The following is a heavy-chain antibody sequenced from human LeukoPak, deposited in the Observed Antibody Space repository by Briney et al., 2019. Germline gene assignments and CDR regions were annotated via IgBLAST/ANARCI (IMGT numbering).Heavy chain of an antibody. V-gene: IGHV3-11*04. Sequence: GGSLRLSCAASGFTFSDYYMSWIRQAPGKGLEWVSYISSSGSTIYYADSVKGRFTISRDNAKNSLYLQMNSLRAEDTAVYYCARVDNSQYYYGMDVWGQGTTVTVSS. CDR3: ARVDNSQYYYGMDV. CDR2: ISSSGSTI. D-gene: IGHD2/OR15-2a*01. J-gene: IGHJ6*02. CDR1: GFTFSDYY.